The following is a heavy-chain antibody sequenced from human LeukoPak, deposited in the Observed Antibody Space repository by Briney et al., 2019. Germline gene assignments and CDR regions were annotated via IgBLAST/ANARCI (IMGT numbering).Heavy chain of an antibody. J-gene: IGHJ4*02. Sequence: GGSLRLSCAASGFTVSTNYMSWVRQAPGKGLEGVSVIYSGGATFYADSVKRRFTISRDNSRNTLYLQMNSLRAEDTAVYYCARDRAYSYGYCYYFENWGQGTLVTVSS. D-gene: IGHD5-18*01. V-gene: IGHV3-53*01. CDR1: GFTVSTNY. CDR3: ARDRAYSYGYCYYFEN. CDR2: IYSGGAT.